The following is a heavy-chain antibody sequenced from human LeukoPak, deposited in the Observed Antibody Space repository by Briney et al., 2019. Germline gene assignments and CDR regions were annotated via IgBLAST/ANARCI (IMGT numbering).Heavy chain of an antibody. Sequence: PSETLSLTCTVSGVSISRYYWSWIRQSPGKGLEWIGNIFYSGSTNYNPSFKSRVTISLDTSKNQFSLNLSSVTAADTAVYYCARVNMYCNDYWGQGTLVTVSS. CDR1: GVSISRYY. D-gene: IGHD2-15*01. J-gene: IGHJ4*02. V-gene: IGHV4-59*01. CDR3: ARVNMYCNDY. CDR2: IFYSGST.